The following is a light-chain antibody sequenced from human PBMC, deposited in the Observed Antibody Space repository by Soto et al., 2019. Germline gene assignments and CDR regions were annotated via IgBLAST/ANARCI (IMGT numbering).Light chain of an antibody. Sequence: DLQITQSPYSLSASVGDRVTITCRASQTISSYLNWYQQKPGNARKVLIYAASSLRSGVPSRFSGSGSGTDFTLTISSLQPEDLATYYCQQSHTWTFGQGTKVELK. CDR3: QQSHTWT. CDR2: AAS. CDR1: QTISSY. V-gene: IGKV1-39*01. J-gene: IGKJ1*01.